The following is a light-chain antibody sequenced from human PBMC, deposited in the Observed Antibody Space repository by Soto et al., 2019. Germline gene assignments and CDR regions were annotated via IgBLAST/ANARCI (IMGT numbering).Light chain of an antibody. Sequence: QSVLTQPPSVSGAPGQKVTISCTGSSSNIGAGYDVHWYQQLPGTAPKLLIYHNNNRPSGVPDRFSGSQSGTSASLAITGLQAEDEADYYCQSYDSTYVFGTGTKLTV. CDR2: HNN. CDR1: SSNIGAGYD. CDR3: QSYDSTYV. V-gene: IGLV1-40*01. J-gene: IGLJ1*01.